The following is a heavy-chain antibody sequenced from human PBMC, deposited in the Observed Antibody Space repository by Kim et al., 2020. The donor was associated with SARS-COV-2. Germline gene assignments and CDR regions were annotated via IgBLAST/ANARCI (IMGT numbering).Heavy chain of an antibody. J-gene: IGHJ4*02. V-gene: IGHV3-33*01. CDR3: ARDRGGNIGPFDY. D-gene: IGHD3-10*01. Sequence: YYGDPVKGRFTITRDNPKNTVYLQINSLRAEDTAVYYCARDRGGNIGPFDYWGQGTLVTVSS.